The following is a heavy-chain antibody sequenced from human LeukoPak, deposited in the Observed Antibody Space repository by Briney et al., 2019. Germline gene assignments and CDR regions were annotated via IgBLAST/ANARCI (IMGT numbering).Heavy chain of an antibody. V-gene: IGHV4-61*02. J-gene: IGHJ5*02. D-gene: IGHD6-13*01. CDR1: GGSISSGSYY. Sequence: PSETLSLTCTVSGGSISSGSYYWSWIRQPVGKGLEWIGRIYTSGSTNYNPSLKSRVTISVDTSKNQFSLKLSSVTAADTAVYYCARGGSWAAAAGTVTWFDPWGQGTLVTVSS. CDR2: IYTSGST. CDR3: ARGGSWAAAAGTVTWFDP.